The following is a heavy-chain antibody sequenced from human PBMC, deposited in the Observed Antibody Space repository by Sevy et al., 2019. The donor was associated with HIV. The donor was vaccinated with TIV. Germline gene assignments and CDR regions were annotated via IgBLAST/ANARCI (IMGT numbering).Heavy chain of an antibody. D-gene: IGHD1-26*01. J-gene: IGHJ4*02. Sequence: GGSLRLSCAASGFTFRTYAFQWVRQAPGRGLEWIGLISSNGDNAFYANSVRGRFTISRDNSMNTLYLQMSSLTPEDTAVYYCARGPEWELTSFLSHWGQGALVTVSS. V-gene: IGHV3-30-3*01. CDR2: ISSNGDNA. CDR1: GFTFRTYA. CDR3: ARGPEWELTSFLSH.